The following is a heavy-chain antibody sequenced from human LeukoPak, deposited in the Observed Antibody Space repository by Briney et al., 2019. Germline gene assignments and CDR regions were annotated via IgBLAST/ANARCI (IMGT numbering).Heavy chain of an antibody. CDR1: DGSINSFY. CDR3: ASSTMIVVVNDY. V-gene: IGHV4-59*01. D-gene: IGHD3-22*01. Sequence: SETLSPTCTVSDGSINSFYWSWIRQPPGKGLEWIGYIYYSGSTNYNPSLKSRVTISVDTSKNQFSLNLNSVTAADTAVYYCASSTMIVVVNDYWGQGTLVTVSS. CDR2: IYYSGST. J-gene: IGHJ4*02.